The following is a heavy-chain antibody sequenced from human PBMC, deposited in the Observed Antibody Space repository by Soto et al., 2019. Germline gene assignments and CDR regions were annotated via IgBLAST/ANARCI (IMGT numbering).Heavy chain of an antibody. V-gene: IGHV3-23*01. CDR1: GFTFQNYV. CDR3: VKGSADGRPYYFDY. D-gene: IGHD3-16*01. J-gene: IGHJ4*02. CDR2: VGLANDNT. Sequence: HPGGSLRLSCTASGFTFQNYVMSWVREAPGKGLEWASAVGLANDNTYYADSVKGRFTVSRDNSENTLYLQMSSLRAEDTAVYYCVKGSADGRPYYFDYWGQGTQVTVSS.